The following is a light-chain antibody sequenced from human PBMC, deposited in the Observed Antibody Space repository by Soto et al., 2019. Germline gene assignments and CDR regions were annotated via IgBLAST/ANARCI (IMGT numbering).Light chain of an antibody. V-gene: IGLV2-18*01. CDR3: SLYTSSNTYV. J-gene: IGLJ1*01. CDR1: SSDVGSYNR. Sequence: QSVLTQPPSVSGSPGQSVTISCTGTSSDVGSYNRVSWYRQPPGTAPKLMIYEASNRPSGVPDRFSGSKSGNTASLTISGLQAEDEADYYCSLYTSSNTYVFGTGTKVTVL. CDR2: EAS.